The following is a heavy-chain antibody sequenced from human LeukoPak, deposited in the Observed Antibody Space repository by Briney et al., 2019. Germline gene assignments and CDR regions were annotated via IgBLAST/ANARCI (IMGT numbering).Heavy chain of an antibody. Sequence: PGGSLRLSCAASGFTFSSYAMSWVRQAPGKGLEWVSAISGSGGSTYYADSVKGRFTISRDNSKNTLYLQMNSLRAEDTPVYYCAKSRYSGYRSVLFDYWGQGTLVTVSS. D-gene: IGHD5-12*01. CDR3: AKSRYSGYRSVLFDY. CDR1: GFTFSSYA. V-gene: IGHV3-23*01. J-gene: IGHJ4*02. CDR2: ISGSGGST.